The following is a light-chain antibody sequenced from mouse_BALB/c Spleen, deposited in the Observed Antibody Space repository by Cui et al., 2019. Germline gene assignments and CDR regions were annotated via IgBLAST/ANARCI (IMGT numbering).Light chain of an antibody. V-gene: IGKV14-111*01. CDR2: RAN. J-gene: IGKJ4*01. Sequence: DIKMTQSPSSMYASLGERVTITCKASQDINSYLSWFQQKPGKSPKTLIYRANRLVDGVPSRFSGSGSGQDYSLTISSLEYEDMGIYYCLQCDEFPFTFGSGTKLEIK. CDR3: LQCDEFPFT. CDR1: QDINSY.